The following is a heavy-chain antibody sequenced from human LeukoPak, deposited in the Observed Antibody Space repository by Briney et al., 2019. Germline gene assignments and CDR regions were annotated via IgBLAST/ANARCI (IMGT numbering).Heavy chain of an antibody. CDR1: GYSFTSYW. D-gene: IGHD6-13*01. Sequence: GESLKISCKGSGYSFTSYWIGWVRPLPGKGLEWMGIIYPGDSDTRYSPSFQGQVTISADKSISTAYLQWSSLKASATALYYCARLDSSSWYSDYWGQGTLVTVSS. CDR2: IYPGDSDT. J-gene: IGHJ4*02. V-gene: IGHV5-51*01. CDR3: ARLDSSSWYSDY.